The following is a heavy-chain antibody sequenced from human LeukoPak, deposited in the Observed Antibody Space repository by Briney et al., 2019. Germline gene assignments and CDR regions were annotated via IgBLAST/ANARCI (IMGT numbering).Heavy chain of an antibody. J-gene: IGHJ3*01. CDR3: ARDQYSSAWYRGAFDV. V-gene: IGHV3-74*01. Sequence: GGSLRLSCAASGFTFTTSWMHWFRQAPGKGLVWVSRIESDGTSTTYADSVKGRFTISRDNAKNTLYLQMNSLRAEDTAVYYCARDQYSSAWYRGAFDVWGQGTMVSVSS. CDR1: GFTFTTSW. CDR2: IESDGTST. D-gene: IGHD6-13*01.